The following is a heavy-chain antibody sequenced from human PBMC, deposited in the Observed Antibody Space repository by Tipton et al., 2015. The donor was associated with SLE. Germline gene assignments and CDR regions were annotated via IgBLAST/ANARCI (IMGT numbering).Heavy chain of an antibody. CDR3: ARDWDGPFCTSTTCYNFDY. J-gene: IGHJ4*02. V-gene: IGHV4-39*07. CDR1: GGSISRSSYF. Sequence: GLVKPSETLSLTCTVSGGSISRSSYFWGWIRQSPGKGLEWIGSLSYTGSSHYNPSLRSRVTISVDTSKNQFSLKLSSVTAADTAVYYCARDWDGPFCTSTTCYNFDYWGQGTLVTVSS. CDR2: LSYTGSS. D-gene: IGHD2-2*02.